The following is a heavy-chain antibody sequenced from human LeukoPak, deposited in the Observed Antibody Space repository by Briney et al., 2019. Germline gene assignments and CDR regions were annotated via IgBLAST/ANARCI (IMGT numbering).Heavy chain of an antibody. CDR1: GFSFSNYG. D-gene: IGHD5-24*01. V-gene: IGHV3-7*05. CDR2: IKQDGSEK. J-gene: IGHJ5*02. CDR3: ARASDPWLQLT. Sequence: GGSLTLSCAASGFSFSNYGMSWFRQAPGKGLEWVTNIKQDGSEKRYADSVRGRFTVSRDNAQTSLYLQMSSLRAEDTAVYYCARASDPWLQLTWGQGTLVTVSS.